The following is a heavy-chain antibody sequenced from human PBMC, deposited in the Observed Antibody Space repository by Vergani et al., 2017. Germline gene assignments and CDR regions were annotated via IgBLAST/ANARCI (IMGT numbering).Heavy chain of an antibody. CDR3: AGDLLRDCNNTSCYGGNWFDP. CDR2: INPSGGST. CDR1: GYTFTSYY. J-gene: IGHJ5*02. D-gene: IGHD2-2*01. V-gene: IGHV1-46*01. Sequence: QVQLVQSGAEVKKPGASVKVSCKASGYTFTSYYMHWVRQAPGQGLEWMGIINPSGGSTSYAQKFQGRVTMTRDPSTSTVYMELSSLRSEDTAVYSCAGDLLRDCNNTSCYGGNWFDPWGQGTLVTVSS.